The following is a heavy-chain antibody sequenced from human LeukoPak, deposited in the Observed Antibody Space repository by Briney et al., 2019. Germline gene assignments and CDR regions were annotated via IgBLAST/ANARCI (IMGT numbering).Heavy chain of an antibody. CDR3: ARDDSSTSSDGFDI. CDR2: ISNSGTSI. D-gene: IGHD3-22*01. CDR1: GFNFSDYY. V-gene: IGHV3-11*01. Sequence: GGSLRLSCAASGFNFSDYYMSWIRQAPGKGLEWVSYISNSGTSIYYADSVKGRFTISRDNAKNSVYLQMKSLRAEDTAVYYCARDDSSTSSDGFDIWGQGTMVTVSS. J-gene: IGHJ3*02.